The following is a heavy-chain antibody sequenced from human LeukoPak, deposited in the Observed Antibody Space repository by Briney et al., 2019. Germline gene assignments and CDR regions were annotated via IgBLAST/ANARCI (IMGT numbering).Heavy chain of an antibody. CDR2: ITPIFGTA. J-gene: IGHJ4*02. CDR3: AREWGLESSGYYYAY. Sequence: SVKVSCKASGGTFSRFTISWVRLAPGQGFEWMGGITPIFGTANFAQKFQGRVSITADESTSTAFMELSSLRSEDTAVYYCAREWGLESSGYYYAYWGQGTLVTVSS. CDR1: GGTFSRFT. V-gene: IGHV1-69*13. D-gene: IGHD3-22*01.